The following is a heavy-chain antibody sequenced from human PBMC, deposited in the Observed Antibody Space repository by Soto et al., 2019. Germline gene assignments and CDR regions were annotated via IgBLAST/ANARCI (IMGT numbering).Heavy chain of an antibody. D-gene: IGHD1-20*01. J-gene: IGHJ6*02. Sequence: QVQRVQSGAEVKKPGSSLKVSCKASGGTFSTYSISWVRQAPGQGLEWMGECLPIFGTSHYAQNFQGRVTMTADESTSTVYMQLGSMRDDDTVVYYRARVGRYTKSSSNSGMNVWGQGTMLTVSS. CDR1: GGTFSTYS. CDR2: CLPIFGTS. CDR3: ARVGRYTKSSSNSGMNV. V-gene: IGHV1-69*01.